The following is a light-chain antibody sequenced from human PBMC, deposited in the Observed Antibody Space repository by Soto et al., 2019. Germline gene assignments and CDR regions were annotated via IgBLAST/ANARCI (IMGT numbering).Light chain of an antibody. CDR2: AAS. J-gene: IGKJ5*01. CDR3: QKYNSALSIT. Sequence: DIQMTQSPSSLSASVGDRVTITCRASQGISNYLAWYQQKPGKAPKLLIYAASTLPSGVPSRFSGSGSGTDFTPTISSMQPEDVATDYCQKYNSALSITFGQGTRLEIK. V-gene: IGKV1-27*01. CDR1: QGISNY.